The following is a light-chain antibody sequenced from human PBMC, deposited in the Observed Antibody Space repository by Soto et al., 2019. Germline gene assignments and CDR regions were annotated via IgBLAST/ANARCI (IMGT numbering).Light chain of an antibody. CDR3: CSYTSSITYV. J-gene: IGLJ1*01. Sequence: QSVLNQPASVSGSPGQSITISCTGSSSDVGGYNYVSWYQQHPGKAPKLMIYEVSYRPSGVSDRFSGSKSGNTASLTISGLQPEDEADYYCCSYTSSITYVFGTGTKLTVL. V-gene: IGLV2-14*01. CDR1: SSDVGGYNY. CDR2: EVS.